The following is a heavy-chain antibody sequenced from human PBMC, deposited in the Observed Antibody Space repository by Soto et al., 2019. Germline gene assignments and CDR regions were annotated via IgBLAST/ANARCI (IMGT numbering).Heavy chain of an antibody. CDR1: GFTFSGSA. CDR3: TTSTYYDFWSGYYFSLDY. V-gene: IGHV3-73*01. J-gene: IGHJ1*01. D-gene: IGHD3-3*01. Sequence: GGSLRLSCAASGFTFSGSAMHWVRQASGKGPEWVGRIRSKANSYATAYAASVKGRFTISRDDSKNTAYLQMNSLKTEDTAVYYCTTSTYYDFWSGYYFSLDYWGQGTLVTVSS. CDR2: IRSKANSYAT.